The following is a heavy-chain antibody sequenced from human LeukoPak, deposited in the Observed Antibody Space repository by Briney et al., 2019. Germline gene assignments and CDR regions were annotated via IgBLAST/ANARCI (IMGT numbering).Heavy chain of an antibody. D-gene: IGHD4-17*01. CDR3: AREIHGTTVSYSAYAFDI. CDR1: GYTFTGYY. J-gene: IGHJ3*02. V-gene: IGHV1-2*04. Sequence: GASVRVSGKASGYTFTGYYMHCVRQAPGQGLEWMGWINPNSGGTNYAQKFQGWVTMTRDTSISTAYMELSRLRSDDTAVYYCAREIHGTTVSYSAYAFDIWGQGTMVTVSS. CDR2: INPNSGGT.